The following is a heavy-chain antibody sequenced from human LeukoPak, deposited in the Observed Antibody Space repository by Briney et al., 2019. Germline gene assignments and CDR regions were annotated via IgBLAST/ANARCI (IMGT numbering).Heavy chain of an antibody. CDR2: IYYSGST. D-gene: IGHD6-13*01. CDR3: ARSYSSSWYVGGFDY. CDR1: GGSISSSSYY. Sequence: PSETLSLTCTVSGGSISSSSYYWGWIRQPPGKGLEWIGSIYYSGSTYYNPSLKSRVTISVDTSKNQFSLKLSSVTAADTAVYYCARSYSSSWYVGGFDYWGQGTLVTVSS. V-gene: IGHV4-39*07. J-gene: IGHJ4*02.